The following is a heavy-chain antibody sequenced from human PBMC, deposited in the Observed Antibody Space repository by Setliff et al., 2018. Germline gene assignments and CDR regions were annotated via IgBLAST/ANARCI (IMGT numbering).Heavy chain of an antibody. J-gene: IGHJ4*02. Sequence: GASVKVSCKASGYSFTLYAMHWMRQAPGQRLGWMGWMNIDNGKTEYSQEFQDRVTFTRDTFAETAYMELRSLTSDDMSVYYCARGYCDGIGCPAPLYYFDSWGQGTLVTVSS. CDR2: MNIDNGKT. V-gene: IGHV1-3*03. CDR3: ARGYCDGIGCPAPLYYFDS. CDR1: GYSFTLYA. D-gene: IGHD2-21*01.